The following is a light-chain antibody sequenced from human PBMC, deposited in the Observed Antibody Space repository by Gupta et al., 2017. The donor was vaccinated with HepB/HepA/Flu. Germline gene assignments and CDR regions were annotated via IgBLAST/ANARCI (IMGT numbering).Light chain of an antibody. J-gene: IGLJ1*01. Sequence: SVFTQPPSVSAPPRPKVTISCSGSSPNIGSNYVSWCQQLPGTTPKLLIYDNYKRPSGIPDRFSGSKAGTSGTPAITGLQTGDEAEDDCGAWDSSLRVWVFGTGTKVTVL. CDR1: SPNIGSNY. CDR3: GAWDSSLRVWV. V-gene: IGLV1-51*01. CDR2: DNY.